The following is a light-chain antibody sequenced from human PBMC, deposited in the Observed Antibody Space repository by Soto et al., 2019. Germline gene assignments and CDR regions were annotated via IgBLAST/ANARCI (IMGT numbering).Light chain of an antibody. Sequence: QSALTQPASVSGSPGQSITISCTGTSSDVGSYNLVSWYQQHPGKAPKLIIYEGIKRPSGVSNRFSGSKSGNTASLTISGLQAEDEADYYCCSYAGSSTDVVFGGGTQLTVL. J-gene: IGLJ2*01. CDR1: SSDVGSYNL. V-gene: IGLV2-23*01. CDR3: CSYAGSSTDVV. CDR2: EGI.